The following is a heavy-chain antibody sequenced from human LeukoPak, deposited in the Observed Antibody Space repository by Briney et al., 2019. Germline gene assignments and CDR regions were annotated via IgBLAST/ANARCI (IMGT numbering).Heavy chain of an antibody. D-gene: IGHD1-26*01. CDR2: ISGSGSNT. CDR1: GFTFSSYA. J-gene: IGHJ4*02. CDR3: AKGDTTWELPHDY. Sequence: GGSLRLSCAASGFTFSSYAMSWVRQAPGKGLEWVSTISGSGSNTFYADSVKGRFTISRDNSKNTLYLQMNSLRAEDTAVYYCAKGDTTWELPHDYWGQGTLVTVSS. V-gene: IGHV3-23*01.